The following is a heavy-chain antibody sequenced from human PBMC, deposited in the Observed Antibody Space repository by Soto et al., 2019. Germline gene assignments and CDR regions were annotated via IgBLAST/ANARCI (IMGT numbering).Heavy chain of an antibody. CDR1: WGTFSSYA. CDR3: ASGGLLAGYYYYGMDV. CDR2: IIPIFGTA. V-gene: IGHV1-69*13. D-gene: IGHD3-16*01. Sequence: SVKVCVKASWGTFSSYAISWVRQETGQGLEWMGGIIPIFGTANYAQKFQGRVTITADESTSTAYMELSSLRSEDTAVYYCASGGLLAGYYYYGMDVWGQGTTVTVSS. J-gene: IGHJ6*02.